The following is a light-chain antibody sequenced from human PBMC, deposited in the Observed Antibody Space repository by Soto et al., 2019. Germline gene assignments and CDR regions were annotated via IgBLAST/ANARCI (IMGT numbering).Light chain of an antibody. CDR2: GAS. Sequence: ESMLTQSPGTLSLSPGERATLSCRASQSVSSNYLAWYQQKPGQAPRLLIYGASSRATGIPDRFSGSGSGTDFTLTISRLEPEDFAVYYCQQYGSSGTFGQGTNV. V-gene: IGKV3-20*01. J-gene: IGKJ1*01. CDR3: QQYGSSGT. CDR1: QSVSSNY.